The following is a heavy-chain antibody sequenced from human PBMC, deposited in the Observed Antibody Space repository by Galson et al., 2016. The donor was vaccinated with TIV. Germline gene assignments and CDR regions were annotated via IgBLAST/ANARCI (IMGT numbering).Heavy chain of an antibody. D-gene: IGHD2-2*01. CDR3: VKESPIEPGDY. V-gene: IGHV3-30*02. J-gene: IGHJ4*02. Sequence: SLRLSCAASGFTLSDYGIHWVRQAPGKGPEWLAVIPYDENYKNYADSVKGRFSISRDISKNTLYLQMNSLRAEDAAMFYCVKESPIEPGDYWGRGVMVTVSS. CDR1: GFTLSDYG. CDR2: IPYDENYK.